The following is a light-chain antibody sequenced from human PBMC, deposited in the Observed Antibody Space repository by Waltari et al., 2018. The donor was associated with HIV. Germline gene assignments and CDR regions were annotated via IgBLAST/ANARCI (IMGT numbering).Light chain of an antibody. CDR1: SGSIASNY. CDR2: QNS. CDR3: QSYDTSNSHWV. J-gene: IGLJ3*02. V-gene: IGLV6-57*03. Sequence: FILTQPHSVSGSPGKTVNISCTRSSGSIASNYVQWFQQRPGSAPINVIYQNSQRAPGVADRFSGSIDRSSNSASLTISGLKTEDEADFFCQSYDTSNSHWVFGGGTKLTVL.